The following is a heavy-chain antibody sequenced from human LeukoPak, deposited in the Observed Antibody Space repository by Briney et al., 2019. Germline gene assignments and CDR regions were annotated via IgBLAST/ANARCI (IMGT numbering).Heavy chain of an antibody. J-gene: IGHJ6*04. V-gene: IGHV3-7*01. D-gene: IGHD2-15*01. CDR1: GFTFSSYW. CDR3: ARAPLYCSGGSCYPDASPLDV. CDR2: IKQDGSEK. Sequence: GGSLRLSCAASGFTFSSYWMSWVRQAPGKGLEWVANIKQDGSEKYYVDSVKGRFTISRDNAKNSLYLQMNSLRAEDTAVYYCARAPLYCSGGSCYPDASPLDVWGKGTTVTVSS.